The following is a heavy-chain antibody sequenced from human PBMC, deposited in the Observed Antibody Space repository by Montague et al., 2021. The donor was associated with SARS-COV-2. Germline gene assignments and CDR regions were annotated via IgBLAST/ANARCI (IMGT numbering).Heavy chain of an antibody. Sequence: SLRPSCAASGFTFSSYWMHWVRQAPGKGLVWVSRINSDGSSTSYADSVKGRFTISRDNAKNTLYLQMNSLRAEDTAVYYCARVYYDFWSGSTANWYYGMDVWGQGTTVTVSS. CDR3: ARVYYDFWSGSTANWYYGMDV. V-gene: IGHV3-74*01. CDR1: GFTFSSYW. D-gene: IGHD3-3*01. J-gene: IGHJ6*02. CDR2: INSDGSST.